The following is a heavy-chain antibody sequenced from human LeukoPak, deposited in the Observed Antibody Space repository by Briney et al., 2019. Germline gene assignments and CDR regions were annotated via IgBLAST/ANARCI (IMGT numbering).Heavy chain of an antibody. Sequence: SQTLSLTCTVSGGSISSGDYYWSWIRQPPGKGLEWIGYIYYSGSTYYNPSLKSRVTISVDTSKNQFSLKLSSVTAADTAVYYCARGHWGGMATIGGYFDYWGQGTLVTVSS. CDR1: GGSISSGDYY. CDR3: ARGHWGGMATIGGYFDY. D-gene: IGHD5-24*01. CDR2: IYYSGST. V-gene: IGHV4-30-4*01. J-gene: IGHJ4*02.